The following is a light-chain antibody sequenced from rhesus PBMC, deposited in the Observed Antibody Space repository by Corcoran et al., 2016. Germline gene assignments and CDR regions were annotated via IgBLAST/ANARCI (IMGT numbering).Light chain of an antibody. J-gene: IGKJ1*01. CDR1: QGISSY. CDR3: QQHNSYPWT. V-gene: IGKV1-25*01. CDR2: KGS. Sequence: DIQMTQSPSSLSASVGDTVTITCRASQGISSYLAWYQQQPGKSPKLLIYKGSTLQSGVPSRFSGSGSGTDFTLTIRSLQPEDFATYYCQQHNSYPWTFGQGTKVEIK.